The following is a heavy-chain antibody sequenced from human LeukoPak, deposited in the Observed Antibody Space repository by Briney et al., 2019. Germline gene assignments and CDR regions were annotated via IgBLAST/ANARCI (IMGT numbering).Heavy chain of an antibody. D-gene: IGHD5-12*01. CDR3: ARGSGYEMTDY. J-gene: IGHJ4*02. CDR1: GFSFTTYN. V-gene: IGHV3-21*01. CDR2: ITRSSGNM. Sequence: GGSLRLSCAASGFSFTTYNMNWVRQAPGKGLECVSSITRSSGNMFYADSVKGRFTISRDDPKNSLYLQMNALRAEDTAVYFCARGSGYEMTDYWGQGTLVTVSS.